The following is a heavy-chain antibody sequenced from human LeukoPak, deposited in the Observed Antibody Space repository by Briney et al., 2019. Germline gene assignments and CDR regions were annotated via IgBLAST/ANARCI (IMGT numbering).Heavy chain of an antibody. Sequence: GGSLRLSCAASGFTVSSNYMSWVRQAPGKGLEWVSVIYSGGSTYYADSVKGRFTISRDNSKNTLYLQMNSLRAEDTAVYYCARDSGYSYGYSFDYWGQGTLVTASS. V-gene: IGHV3-66*01. CDR2: IYSGGST. J-gene: IGHJ4*02. CDR3: ARDSGYSYGYSFDY. CDR1: GFTVSSNY. D-gene: IGHD5-18*01.